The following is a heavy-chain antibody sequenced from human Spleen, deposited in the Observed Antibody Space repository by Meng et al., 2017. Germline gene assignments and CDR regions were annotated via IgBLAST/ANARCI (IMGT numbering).Heavy chain of an antibody. Sequence: SVKVSCKPSGYNFPDYYIHWVRRAPGQGLEWMGGIIPIFGTANYAQKFQGRVTITADKSTSTAYMELSSLRSEDTAVYYCARAVEMATIGNYFDYWGQGTLVTSPQ. J-gene: IGHJ4*02. CDR3: ARAVEMATIGNYFDY. CDR2: IIPIFGTA. D-gene: IGHD5-24*01. V-gene: IGHV1-69*06. CDR1: GYNFPDYY.